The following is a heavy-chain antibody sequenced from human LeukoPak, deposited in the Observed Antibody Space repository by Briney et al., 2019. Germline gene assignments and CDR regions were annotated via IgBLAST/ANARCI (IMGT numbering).Heavy chain of an antibody. Sequence: GGSLGLPCAASGFPFSSYYMSWVRHAPGKGLEWVSGIIGGGGSTYYADAVKGQITSSRDNSKTTLYLQMTSLRGEDTAVYSSAKAPMPVADSRGSYFDDWGQGTLVTVSS. CDR2: IIGGGGST. J-gene: IGHJ4*02. D-gene: IGHD6-19*01. CDR3: AKAPMPVADSRGSYFDD. V-gene: IGHV3-23*01. CDR1: GFPFSSYY.